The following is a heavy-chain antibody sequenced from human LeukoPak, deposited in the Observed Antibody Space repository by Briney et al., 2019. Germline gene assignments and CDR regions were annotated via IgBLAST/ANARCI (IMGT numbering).Heavy chain of an antibody. CDR1: GFSFYNFA. V-gene: IGHV3-23*01. D-gene: IGHD1-26*01. CDR3: VKVSGRGPRGPFDS. J-gene: IGHJ4*02. Sequence: GGSLSLSCAASGFSFYNFAMSWVRQAPGKGLEWVSGISGSGGSLYYAESVKGRFSISRDVSKSMLYLEMKSLRVDDTAVYYCVKVSGRGPRGPFDSWGQGTLVTVSS. CDR2: ISGSGGSL.